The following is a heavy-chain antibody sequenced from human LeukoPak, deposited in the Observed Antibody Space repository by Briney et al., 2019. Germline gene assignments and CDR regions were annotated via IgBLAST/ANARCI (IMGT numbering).Heavy chain of an antibody. V-gene: IGHV3-21*01. CDR3: TRDTSA. J-gene: IGHJ5*02. CDR1: GFTFSSYW. Sequence: GGSLRLSCAASGFTFSSYWMSWVRQAPGKGLEWVSSISSSGSHVYYADSVRGRFTISRDNAKNSLYLQMNSLKAEDTAVYYCTRDTSAWGQGTLVTVSS. CDR2: ISSSGSHV.